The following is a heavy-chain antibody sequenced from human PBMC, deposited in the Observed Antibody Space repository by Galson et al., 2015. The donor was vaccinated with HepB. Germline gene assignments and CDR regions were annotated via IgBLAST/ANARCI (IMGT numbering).Heavy chain of an antibody. Sequence: SVKVSCKASSYTFTSYGISWVRQAPGQGLEWMGWISAYNGNTNYAQKLQGRVTMTTDTSTSTAYMELRSLRSDDTAVYYCARETGWGSYDAFDIWGQGTMVTVSS. D-gene: IGHD1-26*01. CDR2: ISAYNGNT. CDR1: SYTFTSYG. V-gene: IGHV1-18*01. J-gene: IGHJ3*02. CDR3: ARETGWGSYDAFDI.